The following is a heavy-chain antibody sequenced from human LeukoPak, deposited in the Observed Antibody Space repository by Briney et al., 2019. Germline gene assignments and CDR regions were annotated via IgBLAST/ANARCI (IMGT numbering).Heavy chain of an antibody. V-gene: IGHV3-11*04. J-gene: IGHJ4*02. D-gene: IGHD6-19*01. Sequence: PGGSLRLSCAASGFTFSDYYMSWIRQDPGKGLEWVSYITGSGSTIYYADSVKGRFTISRDNAKNSLYLQMNSLRAEDTAVYYCARDRGLAVAGTGYFDYWGQGTLVTVSS. CDR1: GFTFSDYY. CDR3: ARDRGLAVAGTGYFDY. CDR2: ITGSGSTI.